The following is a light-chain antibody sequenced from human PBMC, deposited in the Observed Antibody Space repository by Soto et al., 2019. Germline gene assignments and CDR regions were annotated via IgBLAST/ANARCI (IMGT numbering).Light chain of an antibody. CDR1: SSDVGSSTL. CDR2: EGS. CDR3: CSYAGSSTFSYV. Sequence: QSVLTQPASVSGSPGQSVTISCTGTSSDVGSSTLVSWYQQHPGKAPKLMIYEGSKRPSGVSNRFSGSKSDNTASLSISGLQAEDEADYYCCSYAGSSTFSYVFGTGTKVTVL. V-gene: IGLV2-23*03. J-gene: IGLJ1*01.